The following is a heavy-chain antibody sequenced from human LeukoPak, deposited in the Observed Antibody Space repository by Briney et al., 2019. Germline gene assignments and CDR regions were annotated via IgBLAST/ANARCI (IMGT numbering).Heavy chain of an antibody. CDR1: GGSFSGYY. Sequence: SETLSLTCAGYGGSFSGYYWSWIRQPPGKGLEWIGEINHSGSTNYNPSLKSRVTISVDTSKNQFSLKLSSVTAADTAVYYCARGQLSSTNCTNGVCLDYWGQGTLVTVSS. V-gene: IGHV4-34*01. CDR2: INHSGST. CDR3: ARGQLSSTNCTNGVCLDY. J-gene: IGHJ4*02. D-gene: IGHD2-8*01.